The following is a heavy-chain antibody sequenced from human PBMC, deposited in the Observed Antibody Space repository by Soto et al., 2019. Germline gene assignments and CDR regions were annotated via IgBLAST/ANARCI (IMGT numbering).Heavy chain of an antibody. J-gene: IGHJ6*02. V-gene: IGHV1-69*06. CDR3: ARDWIQLRLGKYSFNGMDV. CDR2: LVPRFGSP. Sequence: QVQLVQSGAEMRKPGSSLRVSCKASGGTFSDYAFSWVRQAPGQGLEWMGGLVPRFGSPNYAQKFGGRVTITADTSSSTVYMALSSLRFDDTAVYFCARDWIQLRLGKYSFNGMDVWGQGTTIIVSS. D-gene: IGHD5-18*01. CDR1: GGTFSDYA.